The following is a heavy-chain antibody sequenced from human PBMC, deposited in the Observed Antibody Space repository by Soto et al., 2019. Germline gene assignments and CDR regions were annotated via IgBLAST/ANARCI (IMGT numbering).Heavy chain of an antibody. D-gene: IGHD1-26*01. CDR3: ETIKGDPKMTYYYYGMDV. CDR2: IYYSGST. V-gene: IGHV4-39*01. Sequence: SETLSLTCTVSGGSISSSSYYWGWIRQPPGKGLEWIGSIYYSGSTYYNPSLKSRVTISVDTSKNQFSLKLSSVTAADTAVYYSETIKGDPKMTYYYYGMDVWGQGTTVPV. CDR1: GGSISSSSYY. J-gene: IGHJ6*02.